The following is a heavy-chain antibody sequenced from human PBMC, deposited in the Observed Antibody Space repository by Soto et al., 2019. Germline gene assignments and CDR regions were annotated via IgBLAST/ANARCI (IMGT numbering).Heavy chain of an antibody. CDR1: GRTFSSYA. D-gene: IGHD3-16*01. CDR2: IIPIFGTA. Sequence: SVKVSCKASGRTFSSYAISWVRQAPGQGLEWMGGIIPIFGTANYAQKFQGRVTITADESTSTAYMELSSQRSEDTAVYYSARGGGHDGDYYYGMDVWGQGTTVTVSS. V-gene: IGHV1-69*13. CDR3: ARGGGHDGDYYYGMDV. J-gene: IGHJ6*02.